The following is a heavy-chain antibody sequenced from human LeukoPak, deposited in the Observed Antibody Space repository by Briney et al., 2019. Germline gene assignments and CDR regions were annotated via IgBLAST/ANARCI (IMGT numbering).Heavy chain of an antibody. V-gene: IGHV4-39*06. J-gene: IGHJ5*02. Sequence: PSETLSLTCTVSGGSISSSSYYWGWIHQPPWKGLEWIVSIYYSGSTYYNPSLKCRVPISVDTSKNQFPLKLSSVTAADTAVYFCARSLVGAKFWFDPWGQGTLVTVSS. D-gene: IGHD1-26*01. CDR3: ARSLVGAKFWFDP. CDR1: GGSISSSSYY. CDR2: IYYSGST.